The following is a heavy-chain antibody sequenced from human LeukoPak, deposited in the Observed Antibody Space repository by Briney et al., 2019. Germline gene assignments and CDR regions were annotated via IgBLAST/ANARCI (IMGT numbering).Heavy chain of an antibody. CDR3: AKDPSWSGYFDY. J-gene: IGHJ4*02. Sequence: AGGSLRLSCAASGFTFSSYAMSWVRQAPGKGLEWVSAISGSGGSTYYADSVKGRFTISRDNSKNTQYLQMNSLRAEDTAVYYCAKDPSWSGYFDYWGQGTLVTVSS. V-gene: IGHV3-23*01. D-gene: IGHD6-13*01. CDR2: ISGSGGST. CDR1: GFTFSSYA.